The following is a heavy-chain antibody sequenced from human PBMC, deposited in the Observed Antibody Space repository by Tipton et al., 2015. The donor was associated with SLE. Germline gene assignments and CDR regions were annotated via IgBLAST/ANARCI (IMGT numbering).Heavy chain of an antibody. CDR2: ITGSSSTI. V-gene: IGHV3-48*01. CDR1: EFTSEFTFSSYS. Sequence: SLRLSCAASEFTSEFTFSSYSMNWVRQAPGKGLEWVSYITGSSSTIYYADSVKGRFTISRDNARNSLYLQMNSLRAEDTAVYYCASSFFYYFDNWGQGTLVTVPS. CDR3: ASSFFYYFDN. J-gene: IGHJ4*02. D-gene: IGHD2-2*01.